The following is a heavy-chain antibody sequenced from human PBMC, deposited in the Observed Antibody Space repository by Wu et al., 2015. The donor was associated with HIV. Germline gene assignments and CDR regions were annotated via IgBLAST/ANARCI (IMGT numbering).Heavy chain of an antibody. J-gene: IGHJ6*03. Sequence: QVQLVQSGAEVKKPGASVKVSCKASGYTFTSYDINWVRQATGQGLEWMGWMNPNSGNTGYAQKFQGRVTITRNTSISTAYMELSSLRSEDTAVYYCARGIRGWRIVVVPAVGKNYYYYMDVWGKGTTVTVSS. V-gene: IGHV1-8*03. CDR3: ARGIRGWRIVVVPAVGKNYYYYMDV. CDR1: GYTFTSYD. CDR2: MNPNSGNT. D-gene: IGHD2-2*01.